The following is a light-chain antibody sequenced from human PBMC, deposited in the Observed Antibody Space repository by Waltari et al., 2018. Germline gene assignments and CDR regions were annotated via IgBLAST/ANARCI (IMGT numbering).Light chain of an antibody. CDR2: EGS. Sequence: QSALTQPASVSGSPGQSITISCTGTSSDVGSYNLVSWYQQHPGKAPKLMIYEGSKRPSGVSNRFSGSKSGNPASLTISGLQAEDEADYYCCSYAGSSTSYVFGTGTKVTVL. CDR1: SSDVGSYNL. J-gene: IGLJ1*01. V-gene: IGLV2-23*01. CDR3: CSYAGSSTSYV.